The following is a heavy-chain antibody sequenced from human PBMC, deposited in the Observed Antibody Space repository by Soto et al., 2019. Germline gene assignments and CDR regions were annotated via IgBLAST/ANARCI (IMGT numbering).Heavy chain of an antibody. CDR3: ARGNFRGYSSTFNDY. Sequence: GGSLRLSCAASGFIFTDYSMTWIRQAPGKGLEWVGRTRNKANSYTTEYAASVKGRFTISRDDSKNSLYLQMNSLKTEDTAVYYCARGNFRGYSSTFNDYWGQGTLVTVSS. V-gene: IGHV3-72*01. J-gene: IGHJ4*02. CDR1: GFIFTDYS. CDR2: TRNKANSYTT. D-gene: IGHD5-18*01.